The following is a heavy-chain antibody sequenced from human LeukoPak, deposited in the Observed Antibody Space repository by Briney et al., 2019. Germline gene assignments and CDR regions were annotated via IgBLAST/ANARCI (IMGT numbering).Heavy chain of an antibody. D-gene: IGHD1-26*01. V-gene: IGHV3-74*01. Sequence: GGSLRLSCAASGFTFSSYWMHWVRQAPGKGLVWVSRINSDGSSTSYADSVKGRFTISRDNAKNTLYLQMNSLRAEDTAVYNCASRQVGAAGFDPGGQGTLVTVSS. J-gene: IGHJ5*02. CDR1: GFTFSSYW. CDR2: INSDGSST. CDR3: ASRQVGAAGFDP.